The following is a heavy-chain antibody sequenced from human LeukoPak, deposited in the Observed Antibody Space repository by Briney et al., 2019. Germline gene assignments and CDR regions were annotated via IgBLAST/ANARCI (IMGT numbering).Heavy chain of an antibody. CDR2: ISSSGSTI. CDR1: GFTFSDYY. D-gene: IGHD3-16*01. J-gene: IGHJ6*02. V-gene: IGHV3-11*01. Sequence: TGGSLRLSCAASGFTFSDYYMSWTRQAPGKGLEWVSYISSSGSTIYYADSVKGRFTISRDNAKNSLYLQMNSLRAEDTAVYYCARDWGLRATEVYYYYGMDVWGQGTTVTVSS. CDR3: ARDWGLRATEVYYYYGMDV.